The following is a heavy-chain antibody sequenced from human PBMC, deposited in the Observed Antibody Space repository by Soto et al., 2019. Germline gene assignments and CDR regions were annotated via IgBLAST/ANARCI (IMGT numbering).Heavy chain of an antibody. CDR3: ASRGGGNSLWYFDL. V-gene: IGHV3-53*01. J-gene: IGHJ2*01. CDR1: GFTVTSNY. CDR2: TYSSGNT. D-gene: IGHD2-21*02. Sequence: EVQLVESGGGVIQPGESLRLSCAASGFTVTSNYISWVRQAPGKGLEWVSVTYSSGNTDYPVSVKGRFTISRDNSKNTLYLQMNSLTAEDTAVYYCASRGGGNSLWYFDLWGRGTLVTVSS.